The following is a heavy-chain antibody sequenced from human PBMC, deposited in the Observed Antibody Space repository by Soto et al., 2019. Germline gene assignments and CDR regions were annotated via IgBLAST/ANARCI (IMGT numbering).Heavy chain of an antibody. D-gene: IGHD4-17*01. CDR2: ISYDGSNK. CDR1: GFTFSSYA. V-gene: IGHV3-30-3*01. Sequence: QVQLVESGGGVVQPGRSLRLSCAASGFTFSSYAMHWVRQAPGKGLEWVAVISYDGSNKYYADSVKGRFTISRDNSKSTLYLQMNSLRAEDTAVYYCARDEKDYAWGQGTLVTVSS. J-gene: IGHJ5*02. CDR3: ARDEKDYA.